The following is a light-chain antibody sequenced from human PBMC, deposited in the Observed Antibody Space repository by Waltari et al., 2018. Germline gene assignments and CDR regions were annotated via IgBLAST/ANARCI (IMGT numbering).Light chain of an antibody. CDR1: QNIGTY. CDR2: AAS. J-gene: IGKJ1*01. Sequence: LTQSPGTLSLSPGERATLSCSASQNIGTYLVWYQQKPGQPPRLLMYAASRRAAGVPDRFSGSGSGTDFSLTISRLEPEDFAVYYCQNHERLPATFGQGTRVEIK. V-gene: IGKV3-20*01. CDR3: QNHERLPAT.